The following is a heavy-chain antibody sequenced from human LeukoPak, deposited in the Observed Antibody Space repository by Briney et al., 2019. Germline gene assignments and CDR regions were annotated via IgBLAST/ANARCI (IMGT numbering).Heavy chain of an antibody. V-gene: IGHV4-34*01. CDR1: GGSFSGYY. D-gene: IGHD3-3*01. Sequence: PSETLSLTCAVYGGSFSGYYWSWIRQPPGKGLEWIGEINHSGSTNYNPSLKSRVTISVDTSKNQFSLKLSSVTAADTAVYYCARSLITIFGVVTNYFDYWGQGTLVTVSS. CDR3: ARSLITIFGVVTNYFDY. J-gene: IGHJ4*02. CDR2: INHSGST.